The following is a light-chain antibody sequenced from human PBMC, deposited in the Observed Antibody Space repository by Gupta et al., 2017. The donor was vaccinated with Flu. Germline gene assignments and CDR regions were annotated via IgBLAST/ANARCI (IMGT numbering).Light chain of an antibody. CDR2: DVI. Sequence: QSALTQPASVSGSPGQSITISCTGTSSDVGGYNYVSWYQHHPGTAPKLMREDVITRPAGVSKLCAGSKAGTTALTNTSGLQAEDDAYYYSTLYKSSNSGVFGGGTKLTVL. V-gene: IGLV2-14*03. J-gene: IGLJ3*02. CDR3: TLYKSSNSGV. CDR1: SSDVGGYNY.